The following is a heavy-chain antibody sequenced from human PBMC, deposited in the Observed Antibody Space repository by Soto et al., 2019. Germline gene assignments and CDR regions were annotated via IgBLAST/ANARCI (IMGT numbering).Heavy chain of an antibody. Sequence: GESLKISCKTSGYSFISYWVAWVRQLPGKGLEWMGTFYPGDSTSTYSPSFQGQVTISVDKSISTAYLQLSSLKASDTAMYYCARIIGYCRNNDCSWTFDIWGQGTMVTVS. J-gene: IGHJ3*02. CDR2: FYPGDSTS. D-gene: IGHD2-15*01. CDR3: ARIIGYCRNNDCSWTFDI. V-gene: IGHV5-51*01. CDR1: GYSFISYW.